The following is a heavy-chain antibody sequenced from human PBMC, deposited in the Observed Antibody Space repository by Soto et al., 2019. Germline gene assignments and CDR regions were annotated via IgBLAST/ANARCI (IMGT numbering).Heavy chain of an antibody. J-gene: IGHJ5*02. D-gene: IGHD6-13*01. CDR2: ISYTGRT. Sequence: QVQLQESGPGLVKPSQTLSLTCSVSGGSINSGANYWGWIRQHPGKGLEWIGYISYTGRTYSNPSLQSRVTIALDMSESQFSLKLTSVTAADTAVYFCARVSATGTRWIDPWGQGTLVTVSP. V-gene: IGHV4-31*03. CDR3: ARVSATGTRWIDP. CDR1: GGSINSGANY.